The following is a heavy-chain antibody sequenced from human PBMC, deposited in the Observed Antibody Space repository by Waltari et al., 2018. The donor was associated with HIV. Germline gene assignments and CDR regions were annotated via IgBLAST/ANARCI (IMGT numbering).Heavy chain of an antibody. D-gene: IGHD4-17*01. CDR3: ARTSRYGDYPTDY. Sequence: EVQLVQSGAEVKKPGESLQISCKGSGYSFTSHWIGLVRQMPGKGLEWMGVIYPGDSDTRYSPSFQGQVTISADKSISTAYLQWSSLKASDTAMYYCARTSRYGDYPTDYWGQGTLVTVSS. CDR2: IYPGDSDT. CDR1: GYSFTSHW. V-gene: IGHV5-51*01. J-gene: IGHJ4*02.